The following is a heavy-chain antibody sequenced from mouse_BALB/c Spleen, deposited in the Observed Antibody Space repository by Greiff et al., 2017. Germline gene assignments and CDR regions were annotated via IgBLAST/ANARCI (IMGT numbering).Heavy chain of an antibody. J-gene: IGHJ1*01. D-gene: IGHD2-1*01. CDR1: GFTFNTYA. V-gene: IGHV10-1*02. CDR3: VRQLWYHWYFDV. Sequence: EVKLMESGGGLVQPKGSLKLSCAASGFTFNTYAMNWVRQAPGKGLEWVARIRSKSNNYATYYADSVKDRFTISRDDSQSMLYLQMNNLKTEGTAMYYCVRQLWYHWYFDVWGAGTTVTVSS. CDR2: IRSKSNNYAT.